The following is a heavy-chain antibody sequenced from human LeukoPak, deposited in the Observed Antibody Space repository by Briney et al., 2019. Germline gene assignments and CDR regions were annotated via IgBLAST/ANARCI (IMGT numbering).Heavy chain of an antibody. CDR3: ARGPPYGSGSYYFDY. D-gene: IGHD3-10*01. V-gene: IGHV4-31*03. CDR2: IYYSGST. CDR1: GGSISSGGYY. Sequence: SETLSLTCTVSGGSISSGGYYWSWIRQHPGKGLEWIGYIYYSGSTYYNPSLKSRVTISVDTSKNQFSLKLSSVTAADTAVYYCARGPPYGSGSYYFDYWGQGTLVTVSS. J-gene: IGHJ4*02.